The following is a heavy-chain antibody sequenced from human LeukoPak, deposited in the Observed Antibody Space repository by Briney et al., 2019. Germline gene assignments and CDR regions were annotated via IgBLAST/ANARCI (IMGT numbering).Heavy chain of an antibody. V-gene: IGHV1-18*04. J-gene: IGHJ4*02. CDR2: ISAYNGNT. Sequence: ASVKVSCKASGYTFTSYYMHWVRQAPGQGLEWMGWISAYNGNTNYAQKLQGRVTMTTDTSTSTAYMELRSLRSDDTAVYYCARDESYYDFWSGYQHFDYWGQGTLVTVSS. CDR3: ARDESYYDFWSGYQHFDY. D-gene: IGHD3-3*01. CDR1: GYTFTSYY.